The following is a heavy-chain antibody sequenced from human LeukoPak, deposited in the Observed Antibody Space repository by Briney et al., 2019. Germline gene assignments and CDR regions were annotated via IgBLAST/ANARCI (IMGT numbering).Heavy chain of an antibody. J-gene: IGHJ3*02. V-gene: IGHV3-48*03. D-gene: IGHD3-9*01. CDR2: ISSSGRTI. CDR1: GFTFSSYE. CDR3: AKVRRYSADGPDI. Sequence: GGSLRLSCAASGFTFSSYEFNWVRQAPGKGLEWVSYISSSGRTIFYADSVKGRFTISRDESKNTLSLQMNSLRVEDTAVYYCAKVRRYSADGPDIWGQGTMVSVA.